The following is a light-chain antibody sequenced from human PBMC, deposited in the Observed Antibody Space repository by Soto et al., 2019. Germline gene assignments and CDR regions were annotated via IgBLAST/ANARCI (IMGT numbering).Light chain of an antibody. CDR3: QQYNNWPPPQT. CDR2: GAS. Sequence: EIVMTQSPATLSVSPGERATLSCRASQSVSSNLAWYQQKPGQAPRLLIYGASTRATGIPARFSGSGSGTEFTLTISSLQSEDFAVYYCQQYNNWPPPQTFGQGTKVDIK. J-gene: IGKJ1*01. V-gene: IGKV3-15*01. CDR1: QSVSSN.